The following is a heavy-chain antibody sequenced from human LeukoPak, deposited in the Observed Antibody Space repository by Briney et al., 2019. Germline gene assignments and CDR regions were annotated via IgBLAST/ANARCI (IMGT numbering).Heavy chain of an antibody. CDR3: AKDGGDYGDIDY. V-gene: IGHV3-30*18. CDR2: ISYDGSNK. D-gene: IGHD4-17*01. Sequence: GRSLRLSCAASGFSFSTYAMHWVRQASGKGLEWVAIISYDGSNKYYAESVKGRFTISRDNSKNTLYLQMNSLRTQDTAVFYCAKDGGDYGDIDYWGQGTLVTVSS. J-gene: IGHJ4*02. CDR1: GFSFSTYA.